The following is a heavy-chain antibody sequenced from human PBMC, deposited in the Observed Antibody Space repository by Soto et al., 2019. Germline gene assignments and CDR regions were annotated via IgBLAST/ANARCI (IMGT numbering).Heavy chain of an antibody. CDR2: IYYSGST. V-gene: IGHV4-39*01. CDR1: GGSISSSSYY. D-gene: IGHD3-22*01. CDR3: ARLPPLWDGYSFDY. Sequence: SETLSLTCTVSGGSISSSSYYWGWIRQPPGKGLEWIGSIYYSGSTYYNPSLKSRVTISVDTSKNQFSLKLSSVTAADTAVYFCARLPPLWDGYSFDYWGQGTLVTVSS. J-gene: IGHJ4*02.